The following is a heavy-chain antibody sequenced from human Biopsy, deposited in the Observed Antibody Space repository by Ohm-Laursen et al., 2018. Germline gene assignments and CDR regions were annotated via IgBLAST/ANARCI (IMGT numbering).Heavy chain of an antibody. J-gene: IGHJ6*02. Sequence: SVKVSCQASGYTFTSYGISWVRQAPGQGLEWMGWINTYNANTDYAQKVQGRVTMTTDTSTSTAYMELRSLRTDDTAVYYSAKDCQPKIMAIHSYYYGMDVWGLGTTVTVSS. CDR1: GYTFTSYG. CDR2: INTYNANT. V-gene: IGHV1-18*01. D-gene: IGHD2-8*01. CDR3: AKDCQPKIMAIHSYYYGMDV.